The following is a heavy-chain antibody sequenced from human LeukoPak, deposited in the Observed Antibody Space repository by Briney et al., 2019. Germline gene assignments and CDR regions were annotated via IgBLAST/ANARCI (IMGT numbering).Heavy chain of an antibody. CDR2: ISSSSSYI. CDR1: GFTFSSYS. CDR3: ARSEVS. V-gene: IGHV3-21*01. J-gene: IGHJ5*02. Sequence: GGSLRLSCAASGFTFSSYSMNWVRQAPGKGLEWVSSISSSSSYIYYPDSVKGRFTISRDNAKNSLYLQMNSLRAEDTAVYYCARSEVSWGQGTLVTVSS.